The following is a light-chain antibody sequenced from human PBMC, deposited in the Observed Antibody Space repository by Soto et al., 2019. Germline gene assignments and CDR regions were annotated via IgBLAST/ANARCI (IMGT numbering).Light chain of an antibody. CDR2: EVT. CDR3: FSFTSSSSPYV. Sequence: QSALAQPASVSGSPGQSITISCTGSTSDIGGYIFVSWYQQHPGKAPKLIIYEVTNRPSGVSNRFSGSKSGNTASLTISGLQAEDEADYFCFSFTSSSSPYVFGTGTKVTVL. CDR1: TSDIGGYIF. V-gene: IGLV2-14*01. J-gene: IGLJ1*01.